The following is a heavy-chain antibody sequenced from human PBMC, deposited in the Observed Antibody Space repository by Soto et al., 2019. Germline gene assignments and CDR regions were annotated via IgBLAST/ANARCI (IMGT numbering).Heavy chain of an antibody. J-gene: IGHJ4*02. CDR1: GYTFTSYD. CDR3: AREKGLNWHDDF. D-gene: IGHD1-1*01. V-gene: IGHV1-8*01. CDR2: MNPNSGNT. Sequence: QVQLVQSGAEVKKPGASVKVSCKASGYTFTSYDINWVRQATGQGLEWMGWMNPNSGNTGYAQKFQGRVTMTRNTSISTAYMDLSSLRSEDTSVYYCAREKGLNWHDDFWGQGTLVTVSS.